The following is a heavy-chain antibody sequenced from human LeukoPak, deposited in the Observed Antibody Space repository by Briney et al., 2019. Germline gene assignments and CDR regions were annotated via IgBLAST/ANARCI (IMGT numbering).Heavy chain of an antibody. D-gene: IGHD6-19*01. CDR2: IKGDASEK. Sequence: GGSLRLSCAVSGFSINNYWMTWYRQAPGKGLERVAHIKGDASEKYYLDSVKGRFTISRDNAKNSLYLQMNSLRAEDTAVYYCARQAGVTWGQGTLVTVSS. CDR3: ARQAGVT. V-gene: IGHV3-7*01. CDR1: GFSINNYW. J-gene: IGHJ5*02.